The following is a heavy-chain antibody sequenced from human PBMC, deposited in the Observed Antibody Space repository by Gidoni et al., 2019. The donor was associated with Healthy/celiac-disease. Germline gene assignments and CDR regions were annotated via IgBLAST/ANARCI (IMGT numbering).Heavy chain of an antibody. Sequence: QVQLVESGGGLVKPGGSLRLSCAASGFTFSDYYMSWIRQAPGKGLEWVSYISSSGSTISRDNAKNSLYLQMNSLRAEDTAVYYCARARGYSYGLIYWGQGTLVTVSS. V-gene: IGHV3-11*01. CDR2: ISSSGS. J-gene: IGHJ4*02. CDR3: ARARGYSYGLIY. CDR1: GFTFSDYY. D-gene: IGHD5-18*01.